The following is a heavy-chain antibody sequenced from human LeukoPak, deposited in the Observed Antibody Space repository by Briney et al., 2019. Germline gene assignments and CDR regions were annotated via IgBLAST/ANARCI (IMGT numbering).Heavy chain of an antibody. Sequence: QPGGSLRLSCAASGFTFSSYGMHWVRQAPGKGLEWVAFIRYDGSNKYYADSVKGRFTVSRDNSKNTLYLQMNSLRAEDTAVYYCAKDIVVVGDGGDYCGQGTLVTVSS. V-gene: IGHV3-30*02. CDR3: AKDIVVVGDGGDY. D-gene: IGHD2-2*01. CDR1: GFTFSSYG. CDR2: IRYDGSNK. J-gene: IGHJ4*02.